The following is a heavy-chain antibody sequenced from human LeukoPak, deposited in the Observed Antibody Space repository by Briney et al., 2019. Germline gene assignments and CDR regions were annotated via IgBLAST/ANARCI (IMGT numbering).Heavy chain of an antibody. V-gene: IGHV1-8*01. D-gene: IGHD4-17*01. CDR3: ARVPIDYGDYEVGFDY. CDR2: MNPNSGNT. Sequence: GASVKVSCKASGYTFTSYDINWVRQATGQGHEWMGWMNPNSGNTGYAQKFQGRVTMTRNTSISTAYMELSSLRSEDTAVYYCARVPIDYGDYEVGFDYWGQGTLVTVSS. CDR1: GYTFTSYD. J-gene: IGHJ4*02.